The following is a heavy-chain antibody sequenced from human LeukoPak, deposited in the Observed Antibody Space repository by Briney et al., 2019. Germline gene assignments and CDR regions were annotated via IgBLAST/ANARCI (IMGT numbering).Heavy chain of an antibody. V-gene: IGHV4-59*01. Sequence: SETLSLTCTVSGGSITTYYWTWIRQPSGKGLEWIGYINYSGSTNYNPSLKSRVTISVDTSKNQFSLKLSSVTAADTAVYYCARAQLNLLVDFGMDVWGQGTTATVSS. CDR3: ARAQLNLLVDFGMDV. J-gene: IGHJ6*02. D-gene: IGHD1-1*01. CDR2: INYSGST. CDR1: GGSITTYY.